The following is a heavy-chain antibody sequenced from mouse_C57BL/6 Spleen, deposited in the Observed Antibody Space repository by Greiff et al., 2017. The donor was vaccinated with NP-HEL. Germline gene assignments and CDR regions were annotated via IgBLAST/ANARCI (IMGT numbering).Heavy chain of an antibody. V-gene: IGHV5-9-1*02. J-gene: IGHJ4*01. CDR3: TRDNGSSHYYAMDY. Sequence: EVKLMESGEGLVKPGGSLKLSCAASGFTFSSYAMSWVRQTPEKRLEWVAYISSGGDYIYYADTVKGRFTISRDNARNTLYLQMSSLKSEDTAMYYCTRDNGSSHYYAMDYWGQGTSVTVSS. CDR1: GFTFSSYA. D-gene: IGHD1-1*01. CDR2: ISSGGDYI.